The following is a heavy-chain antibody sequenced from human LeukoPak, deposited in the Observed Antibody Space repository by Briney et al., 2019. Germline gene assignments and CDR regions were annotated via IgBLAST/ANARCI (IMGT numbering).Heavy chain of an antibody. CDR2: ISKSGNT. J-gene: IGHJ3*02. Sequence: PSETLSLTCTVSGGSITSYYWSWIRQPPGKGLGWIGYISKSGNTNYSPSLKSRVTIFGDTSKNQFFLRLTSVTAADTAVYYCARARYVNSFYAFDIWGQGTMVTVSS. D-gene: IGHD3-9*01. CDR1: GGSITSYY. V-gene: IGHV4-59*01. CDR3: ARARYVNSFYAFDI.